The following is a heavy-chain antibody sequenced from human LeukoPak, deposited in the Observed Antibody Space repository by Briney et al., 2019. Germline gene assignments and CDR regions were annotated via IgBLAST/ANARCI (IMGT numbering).Heavy chain of an antibody. CDR1: GGSFSGYY. Sequence: PSETLSLTCAVYGGSFSGYYWSWIRQPPGKGLEWIGEINHSGSTNYNPSLKSRVTISVDTSKNQFSLKLSSVTAADTAVYYCARGTTLLRFLEWSKPKYYYYYMDVWGKGTTVTVSS. D-gene: IGHD3-3*01. CDR2: INHSGST. CDR3: ARGTTLLRFLEWSKPKYYYYYMDV. J-gene: IGHJ6*03. V-gene: IGHV4-34*01.